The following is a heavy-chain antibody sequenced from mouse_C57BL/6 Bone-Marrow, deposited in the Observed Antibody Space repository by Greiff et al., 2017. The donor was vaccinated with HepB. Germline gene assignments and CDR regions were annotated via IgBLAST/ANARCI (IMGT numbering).Heavy chain of an antibody. D-gene: IGHD2-2*01. CDR3: AGDGYDGYYFDC. CDR2: IYPGDGDT. Sequence: QVQLQQSGAELVKPGASVKISCKASGYAFSSYWMNWVKQRPGKGLEWIGQIYPGDGDTNYNGKFKGKATLTADESSSTAYMQLSSLTSEDSAVYFWAGDGYDGYYFDCWGQGTTRTVSS. V-gene: IGHV1-80*01. CDR1: GYAFSSYW. J-gene: IGHJ2*01.